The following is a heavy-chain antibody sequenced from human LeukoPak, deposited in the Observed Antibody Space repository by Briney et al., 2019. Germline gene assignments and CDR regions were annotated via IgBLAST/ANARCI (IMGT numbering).Heavy chain of an antibody. J-gene: IGHJ4*02. V-gene: IGHV3-23*01. CDR2: ISGSGGST. Sequence: GGSLRLSCAASRFTFSSYAMSWVRQAPGKGLEWVSAISGSGGSTYYADSVKGRFTISRDNSKNTLYLQMNSLRAEDTAVYYCAKVRLRYSSRDYFDYWGQGTLVTVSP. CDR3: AKVRLRYSSRDYFDY. D-gene: IGHD6-13*01. CDR1: RFTFSSYA.